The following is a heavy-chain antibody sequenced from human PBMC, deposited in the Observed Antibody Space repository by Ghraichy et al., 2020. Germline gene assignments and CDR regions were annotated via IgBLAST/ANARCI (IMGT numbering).Heavy chain of an antibody. D-gene: IGHD2-8*01. Sequence: GGSLRLSCAASGFTFSSYSMNWVRQAPGKGLEWVSSISSSSSYIYYADSVKGRFTISRDNAKNSLYLQMNSLRAEDTAVYYCARIVLMVYAIGWFDPWGQGTLVTVSS. CDR2: ISSSSSYI. CDR3: ARIVLMVYAIGWFDP. V-gene: IGHV3-21*01. CDR1: GFTFSSYS. J-gene: IGHJ5*02.